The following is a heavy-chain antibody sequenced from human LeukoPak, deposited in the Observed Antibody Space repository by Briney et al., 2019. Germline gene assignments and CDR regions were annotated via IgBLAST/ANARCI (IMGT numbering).Heavy chain of an antibody. J-gene: IGHJ3*02. Sequence: SETLSLTCTVSGGSISTYYWSWIRQPASKGLEWIGRIYTSGSTNYNPSPKSRVTMSVDTSKNQFSLKLTSVTAADTAVYYCARDLIAVAGTEAFDIWGQGTMVTVSS. CDR2: IYTSGST. CDR3: ARDLIAVAGTEAFDI. D-gene: IGHD6-19*01. V-gene: IGHV4-4*07. CDR1: GGSISTYY.